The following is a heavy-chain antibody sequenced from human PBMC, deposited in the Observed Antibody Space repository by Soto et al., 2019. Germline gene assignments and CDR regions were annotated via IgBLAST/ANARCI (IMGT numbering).Heavy chain of an antibody. CDR2: IYWNNDK. V-gene: IGHV2-5*01. J-gene: IGHJ4*02. CDR3: AHIHDFWRGYYPCFDY. D-gene: IGHD3-3*01. Sequence: SGPTLVNPTQTLTLTCTFSGFSLSTSALGVGWIRQPPGKALEWLALIYWNNDKRYSHSLPSSLTITKDTPKNQVVLTLTIMHPVDTATYYCAHIHDFWRGYYPCFDYWGRATLLTGSS. CDR1: GFSLSTSALG.